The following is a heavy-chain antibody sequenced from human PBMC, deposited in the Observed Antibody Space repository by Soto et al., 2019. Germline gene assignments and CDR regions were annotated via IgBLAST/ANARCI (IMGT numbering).Heavy chain of an antibody. CDR2: IYYSGST. D-gene: IGHD4-17*01. Sequence: SSETLSLTCTVSGGSISSSSYYWGWIRQPPGKGLEWIGSIYYSGSTYYNPSLKSRVTISVDTSKNQFSLKLSSVTAADTAVYYCASRLNDYGDMGWFDPWGQGTLVTVSS. J-gene: IGHJ5*02. V-gene: IGHV4-39*01. CDR1: GGSISSSSYY. CDR3: ASRLNDYGDMGWFDP.